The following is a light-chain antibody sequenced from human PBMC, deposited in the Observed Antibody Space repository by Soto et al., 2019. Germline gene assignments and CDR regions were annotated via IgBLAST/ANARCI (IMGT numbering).Light chain of an antibody. CDR2: GAS. Sequence: IVLTQSPGTLSLSPGERATLSCRASQSVSSNLAWYQQKPGQSPRLLISGASTRATGIPARFSGSGSGTEFTLTISSLQSEDFAAYYCQQYNNWPRTFGQGTKVDIK. CDR3: QQYNNWPRT. V-gene: IGKV3-15*01. CDR1: QSVSSN. J-gene: IGKJ1*01.